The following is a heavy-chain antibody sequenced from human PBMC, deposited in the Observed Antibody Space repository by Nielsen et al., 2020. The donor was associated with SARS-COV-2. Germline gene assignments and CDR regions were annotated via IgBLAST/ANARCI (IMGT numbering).Heavy chain of an antibody. CDR2: ISSSSSYI. CDR1: GFTFSSYS. CDR3: ARDLRGYCSGGSCYWGY. D-gene: IGHD2-15*01. V-gene: IGHV3-21*01. Sequence: GESLKISCAASGFTFSSYSMNWVRQASGKGLEWVSSISSSSSYIYYADSVKGRFTISRDNAKNSLYLQMNSLRAEDTAVYYCARDLRGYCSGGSCYWGYWGQGTLVTVSS. J-gene: IGHJ4*02.